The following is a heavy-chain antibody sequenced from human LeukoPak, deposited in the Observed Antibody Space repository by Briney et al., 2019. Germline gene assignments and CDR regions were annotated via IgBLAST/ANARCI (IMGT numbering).Heavy chain of an antibody. D-gene: IGHD5-24*01. CDR1: GYTFTSYD. Sequence: ASVKVSCKASGYTFTSYDINWVRQATGQGLEWMGWMNPNSGNTGYAQKFQGRVTMTRNTSISTAYMELSSLRSEDTAVYYCARRDGYNIPIDYWGQGTLVTVSS. CDR2: MNPNSGNT. V-gene: IGHV1-8*01. CDR3: ARRDGYNIPIDY. J-gene: IGHJ4*02.